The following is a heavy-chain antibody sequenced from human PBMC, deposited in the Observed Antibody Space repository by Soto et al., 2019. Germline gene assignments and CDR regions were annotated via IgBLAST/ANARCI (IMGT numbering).Heavy chain of an antibody. CDR3: ARALAAAGTYYYYGMDV. CDR1: GGTFSSYA. CDR2: IIPIFGTA. J-gene: IGHJ6*02. Sequence: SVKVSCKASGGTFSSYAISWVRQAPGQGLEWMGGIIPIFGTANYAQKFQGRVTITADGSTSTAYMELSSLRSEDTAVYYCARALAAAGTYYYYGMDVWGQGTTVTVSS. D-gene: IGHD6-13*01. V-gene: IGHV1-69*13.